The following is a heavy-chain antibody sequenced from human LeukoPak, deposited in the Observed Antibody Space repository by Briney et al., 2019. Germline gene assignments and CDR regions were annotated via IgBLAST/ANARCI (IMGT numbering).Heavy chain of an antibody. Sequence: SETLSLTCTVSGGSISSISYYWGWIRQPPGKGLEWIVSIYYSGSTYYNPSLKSRVTISVDTSKNQFSLKLSSVTAADTAVYYCARRSGYSYGSTFDYWGQGTLVTVSS. D-gene: IGHD5-18*01. V-gene: IGHV4-39*01. CDR3: ARRSGYSYGSTFDY. CDR2: IYYSGST. J-gene: IGHJ4*02. CDR1: GGSISSISYY.